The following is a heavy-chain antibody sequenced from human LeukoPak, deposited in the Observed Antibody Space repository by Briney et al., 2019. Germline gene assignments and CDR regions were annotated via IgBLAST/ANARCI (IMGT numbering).Heavy chain of an antibody. CDR3: TTDETLEGGDAFDI. CDR1: GFTFSNAW. Sequence: NPGGSLRLSCAASGFTFSNAWMTWVRQAPGKGLEWVGRIKSKTDGGTTDYAAPVKGRFTISRDDSENTLSLQMNSLQTEDTAVYYCTTDETLEGGDAFDIWGQGTMVTVSS. CDR2: IKSKTDGGTT. J-gene: IGHJ3*02. V-gene: IGHV3-15*01. D-gene: IGHD3-16*01.